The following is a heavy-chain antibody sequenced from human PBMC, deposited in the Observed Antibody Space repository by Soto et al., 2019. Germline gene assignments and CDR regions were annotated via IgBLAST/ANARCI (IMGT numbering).Heavy chain of an antibody. CDR3: ARLSLNSSSQKDYYYGMDV. CDR2: IIPIFGTA. D-gene: IGHD6-13*01. CDR1: GGTFSSYA. Sequence: SVKVSCKASGGTFSSYAISWVRQAPGQGLEWMGGIIPIFGTANYAQKFQGRVTITADESTSTAYMELSSLRSEDTAVYYCARLSLNSSSQKDYYYGMDVWGQGTTVTV. J-gene: IGHJ6*02. V-gene: IGHV1-69*13.